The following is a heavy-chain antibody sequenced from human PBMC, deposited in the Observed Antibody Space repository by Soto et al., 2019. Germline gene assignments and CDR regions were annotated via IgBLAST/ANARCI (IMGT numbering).Heavy chain of an antibody. J-gene: IGHJ6*02. V-gene: IGHV3-30*18. CDR2: ISYDGSNK. CDR1: GFTFSSYG. CDR3: AKGRRTNYYAGMDV. Sequence: QVPLVESGGGVVQPGRSLRLSCAASGFTFSSYGMHWVRQAPGKGLEWVAVISYDGSNKYYADSVKGRFTISRDNSKTTLDLQMNSLRAEETAGYYCAKGRRTNYYAGMDVWGQGTTVTVSS.